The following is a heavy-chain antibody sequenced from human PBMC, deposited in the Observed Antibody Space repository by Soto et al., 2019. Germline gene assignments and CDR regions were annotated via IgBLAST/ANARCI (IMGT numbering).Heavy chain of an antibody. CDR3: ARDKDLEWLFPTTGYMDV. CDR1: GFTFSSYG. V-gene: IGHV3-33*01. CDR2: IWYDGSNK. D-gene: IGHD3-3*01. J-gene: IGHJ6*03. Sequence: QVQLVESGGGVVQPGRSLRLSCAASGFTFSSYGMHWVRQAPGKGLEWVAVIWYDGSNKYYADSVKGRFTISRDNSKNTLYLQMNSLRAEDTAVYYCARDKDLEWLFPTTGYMDVWGKGTTVTVSS.